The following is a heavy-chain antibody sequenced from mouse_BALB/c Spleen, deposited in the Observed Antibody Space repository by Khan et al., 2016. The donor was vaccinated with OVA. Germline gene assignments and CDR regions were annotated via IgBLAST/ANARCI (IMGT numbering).Heavy chain of an antibody. CDR1: GFTFTSYT. CDR3: DRTHEK. Sequence: VQLQESGAELVRPGASVKMSCKASGFTFTSYTMHWVKQRPGQGLEWIGYINPSSGYTKYNQKFKEKATFTADKSSSTAYMQLSSLTSEDSAVYYCDRTHEKWGQGTTVTVSS. J-gene: IGHJ2*01. V-gene: IGHV1-4*01. CDR2: INPSSGYT.